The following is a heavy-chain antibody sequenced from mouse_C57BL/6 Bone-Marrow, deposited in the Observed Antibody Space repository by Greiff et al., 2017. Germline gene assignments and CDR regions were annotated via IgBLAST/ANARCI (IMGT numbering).Heavy chain of an antibody. J-gene: IGHJ2*01. D-gene: IGHD2-12*01. CDR1: GFTFSDYG. CDR3: AKSKLLFDY. CDR2: ISSGSSNI. Sequence: EVNLVESGGGLVKPGGSLKLSCAASGFTFSDYGMNWVRQAPEKGLEWVAYISSGSSNIYYADTVKGRFTISRDKAKNTLFLQMISLRSDDTAMYYCAKSKLLFDYWGQGTTLTVSS. V-gene: IGHV5-17*01.